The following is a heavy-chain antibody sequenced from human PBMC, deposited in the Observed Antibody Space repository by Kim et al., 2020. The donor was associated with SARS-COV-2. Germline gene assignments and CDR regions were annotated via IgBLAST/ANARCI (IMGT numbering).Heavy chain of an antibody. CDR3: ARGAPVVPAASPSASGWFDP. Sequence: SETLSLTCTVSGGSISSYYWSWIRQPAGKGLEWIGRIYTSGSTNYNPSLKSRVTMSVDTSKNQFSLKLSSVTAADTAVYYCARGAPVVPAASPSASGWFDPWGQGTLVTVSS. V-gene: IGHV4-4*07. CDR1: GGSISSYY. D-gene: IGHD2-2*01. CDR2: IYTSGST. J-gene: IGHJ5*02.